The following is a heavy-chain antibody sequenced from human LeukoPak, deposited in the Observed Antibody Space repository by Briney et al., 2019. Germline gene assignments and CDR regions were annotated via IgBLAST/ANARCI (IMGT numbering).Heavy chain of an antibody. CDR3: VPADKQ. CDR2: ISSSSIYV. V-gene: IGHV3-21*01. J-gene: IGHJ4*02. CDR1: GFTFSDYD. Sequence: AGGSLRLSCAASGFTFSDYDMNWVRQAPGKGLEWVSSISSSSIYVSYADSVKGRYTISRDNAKNSLYLQMNSLRAEDTAVYYCVPADKQWGQGTLVTVSS. D-gene: IGHD6-13*01.